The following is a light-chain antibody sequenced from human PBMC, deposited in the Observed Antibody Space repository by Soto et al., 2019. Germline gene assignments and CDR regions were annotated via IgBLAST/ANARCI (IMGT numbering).Light chain of an antibody. J-gene: IGKJ1*01. Sequence: ELVMMQSPGTQAGCLCVRATVSCCASQSVSSTYLAWYQQTPGQAPRLLIYGASSRATGIPDRFSGGGSGTDFTLTISSLEPEDFATYYCQQSCSWPLTFGQGTKVDIK. CDR1: QSVSSTY. CDR2: GAS. CDR3: QQSCSWPLT. V-gene: IGKV3-20*01.